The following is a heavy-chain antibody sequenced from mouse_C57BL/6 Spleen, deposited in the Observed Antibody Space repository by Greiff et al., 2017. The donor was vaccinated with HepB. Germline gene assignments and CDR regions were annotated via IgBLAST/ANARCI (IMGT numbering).Heavy chain of an antibody. CDR1: GFTFSSYT. V-gene: IGHV5-9*01. J-gene: IGHJ2*01. Sequence: EVMLVESGGGLVKPGGSLKLSCAASGFTFSSYTMSWVRQTPEKRLEWVATISGVGGNTYYPDSVKGRFTISRDNAKNTLYLQMSSLRSEDTALYYCARQYYGSSYGYFDYWGQGTTLTVSS. D-gene: IGHD1-1*01. CDR3: ARQYYGSSYGYFDY. CDR2: ISGVGGNT.